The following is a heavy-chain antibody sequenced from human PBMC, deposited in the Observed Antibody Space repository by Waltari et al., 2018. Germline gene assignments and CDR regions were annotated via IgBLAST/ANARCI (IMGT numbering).Heavy chain of an antibody. V-gene: IGHV4-59*11. CDR2: IHNTGTT. J-gene: IGHJ4*02. CDR1: GGSMTSHS. Sequence: QLQLHESGPGLVKPSETLSLSCTISGGSMTSHSWTWIRQPPGKELESIGYIHNTGTTKYNPSLKSRVTISMDTSKNQFSLKLSSVTAADTAMYYCARVPVMTPGGGPFDHWGQGILVTVSS. CDR3: ARVPVMTPGGGPFDH. D-gene: IGHD3-16*01.